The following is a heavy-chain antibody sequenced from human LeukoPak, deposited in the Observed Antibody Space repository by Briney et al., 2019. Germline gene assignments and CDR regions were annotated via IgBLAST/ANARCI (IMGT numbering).Heavy chain of an antibody. Sequence: PGGSLRLSCAASGFTFSRYGMHWVRQAPGKGLERMAVISDDTRDKYYADSVKGRFTISRDNSKNTLYLQVNSLRAEDTAVYYCAKQGDNSGLDFWGQGTLVTVSS. V-gene: IGHV3-30*18. CDR3: AKQGDNSGLDF. CDR1: GFTFSRYG. CDR2: ISDDTRDK. J-gene: IGHJ4*02. D-gene: IGHD5-24*01.